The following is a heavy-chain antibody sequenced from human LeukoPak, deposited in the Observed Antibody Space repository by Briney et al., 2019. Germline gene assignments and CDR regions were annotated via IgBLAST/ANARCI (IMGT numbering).Heavy chain of an antibody. V-gene: IGHV4-30-2*01. J-gene: IGHJ3*02. CDR1: GGSISSGGYS. Sequence: SQTLSLTCAVSGGSISSGGYSWSWIRQPPGKGLEWIGYIYHSGSTYYNPSLKSRVTISVDRSKNQFSLKLSSVTAADTAVYYCARVPAPLDAFDIWGQGTMVTVSS. CDR3: ARVPAPLDAFDI. CDR2: IYHSGST. D-gene: IGHD2-2*01.